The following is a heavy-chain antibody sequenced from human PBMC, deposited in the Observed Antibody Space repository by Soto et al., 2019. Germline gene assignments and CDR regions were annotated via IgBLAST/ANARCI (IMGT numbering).Heavy chain of an antibody. CDR1: GFTFSSYG. CDR3: ARDNGPKYYDLSY. CDR2: IWYDGSNK. Sequence: QVQLVESGGGVVQPGRSLRLSCAASGFTFSSYGMHWVRQAPGKGLEWVAVIWYDGSNKYYADSVKGRFTISRDNSKNTLYLHMNSLRAEDTAVYYCARDNGPKYYDLSYWGQGTLVTVSS. V-gene: IGHV3-33*01. D-gene: IGHD3-22*01. J-gene: IGHJ4*02.